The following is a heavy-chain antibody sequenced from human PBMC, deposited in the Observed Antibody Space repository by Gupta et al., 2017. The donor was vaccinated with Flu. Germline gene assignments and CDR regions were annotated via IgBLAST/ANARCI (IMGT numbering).Heavy chain of an antibody. V-gene: IGHV4-39*01. CDR1: GGSITSSTNY. J-gene: IGHJ4*02. CDR3: ARRREDVTGYHYFDY. CDR2: IFYSGST. D-gene: IGHD3-9*01. Sequence: QVQLQESGPGLVKPWETLSLTCSVSGGSITSSTNYWGWIRQSPGRGLEWIGTIFYSGSTTYNPSLRSRVVMSVDTSKNQFFLKLASVTAADTAVYYCARRREDVTGYHYFDYWGQGTPVTVSS.